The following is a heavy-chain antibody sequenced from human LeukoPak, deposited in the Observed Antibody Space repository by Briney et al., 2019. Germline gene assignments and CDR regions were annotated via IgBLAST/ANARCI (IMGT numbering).Heavy chain of an antibody. D-gene: IGHD3-22*01. J-gene: IGHJ1*01. Sequence: SETLSLTCTVSGGSISSSSYYWGWIRQPPGKGLEWIGSIYYSGRTYYSPSLKSRVTMSVDPSNNQFSLNLRSVTAADTAVYYCARRRYYDGSGYLEWGQGTLLSVSS. V-gene: IGHV4-39*01. CDR1: GGSISSSSYY. CDR2: IYYSGRT. CDR3: ARRRYYDGSGYLE.